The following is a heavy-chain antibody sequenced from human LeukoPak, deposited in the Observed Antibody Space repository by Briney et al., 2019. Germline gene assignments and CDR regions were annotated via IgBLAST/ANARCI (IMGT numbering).Heavy chain of an antibody. CDR3: ARDAYDGSSES. CDR2: LNPDGSRK. V-gene: IGHV3-7*01. Sequence: GGCLRLSCAASGFTFSSYWMTWVRPAPGTGLEWVANLNPDGSRKFYVDSVKVRFTISRDNTKNSLYLQMHSLRAEDTALYYCARDAYDGSSESWGQGTLVTVSS. J-gene: IGHJ5*02. D-gene: IGHD3-10*01. CDR1: GFTFSSYW.